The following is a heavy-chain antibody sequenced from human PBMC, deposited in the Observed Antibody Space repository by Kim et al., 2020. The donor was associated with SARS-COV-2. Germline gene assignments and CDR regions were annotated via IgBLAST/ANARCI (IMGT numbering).Heavy chain of an antibody. V-gene: IGHV3-33*01. J-gene: IGHJ6*02. Sequence: NHGDLGKGRCTISGDNSKNTLFLEMKSLGAEETAVYYCARDYAGYFKGLDVWGQGTTVTVSS. CDR3: ARDYAGYFKGLDV. D-gene: IGHD3-9*01.